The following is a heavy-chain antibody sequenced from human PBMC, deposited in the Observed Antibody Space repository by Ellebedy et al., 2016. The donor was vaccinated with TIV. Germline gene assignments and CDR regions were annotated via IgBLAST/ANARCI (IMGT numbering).Heavy chain of an antibody. J-gene: IGHJ4*02. CDR1: GFTFSSYG. CDR3: AKSPSRKPGLVDN. D-gene: IGHD1-14*01. Sequence: GESLKISCAASGFTFSSYGMSWVRQAPGKGLEWVSTNSGSGVSTYYADSVKGRFTISRDHSKNTLYLQMNSLRAEDTAVYYCAKSPSRKPGLVDNWGQGTLVTVSS. V-gene: IGHV3-23*01. CDR2: NSGSGVST.